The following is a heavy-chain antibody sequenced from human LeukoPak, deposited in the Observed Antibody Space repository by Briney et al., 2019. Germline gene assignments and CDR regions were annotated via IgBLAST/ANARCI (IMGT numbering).Heavy chain of an antibody. V-gene: IGHV1-2*02. J-gene: IGHJ6*02. CDR3: ARLVPAADYYYYGMDV. CDR1: GYTFTGYY. Sequence: ASVKVSCKASGYTFTGYYMHWVRQAPGQGLEWMGWINPNSGGTNYAQKFQGRVTMTRDTSISTAYMELSRLRSDDTAVYYCARLVPAADYYYYGMDVWGQGTTVTVSS. D-gene: IGHD2-2*01. CDR2: INPNSGGT.